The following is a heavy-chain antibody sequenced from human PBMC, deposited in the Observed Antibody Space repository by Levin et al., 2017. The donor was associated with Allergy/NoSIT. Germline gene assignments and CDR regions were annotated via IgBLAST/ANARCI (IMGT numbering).Heavy chain of an antibody. D-gene: IGHD2/OR15-2a*01. J-gene: IGHJ3*02. CDR2: ISSSSVYI. Sequence: GGSLRLSCAASEVSFSTYNMKWVRQAPGKGLEWVSSISSSSVYIYYADSVKGRFNSSRDNAKKSLYLQMNSLRVEDTAVYYCARDFLNGALDIWGQGTMVTVSS. CDR3: ARDFLNGALDI. V-gene: IGHV3-21*01. CDR1: EVSFSTYN.